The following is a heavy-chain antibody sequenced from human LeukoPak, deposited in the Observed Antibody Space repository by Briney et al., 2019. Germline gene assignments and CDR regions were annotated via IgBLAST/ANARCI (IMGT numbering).Heavy chain of an antibody. D-gene: IGHD3-3*01. CDR2: MCGSGCDT. Sequence: GGSLRLSCADPGFTFSRYVMSCVRQAPGEGLEWVSAMCGSGCDTYYAEAVKGRFTISSDNSKNTLYLQMNSMRVEDTAGYYCAKLPWPITTVGVVIIPDYWGQGTLVTVSS. J-gene: IGHJ4*02. CDR3: AKLPWPITTVGVVIIPDY. V-gene: IGHV3-23*01. CDR1: GFTFSRYV.